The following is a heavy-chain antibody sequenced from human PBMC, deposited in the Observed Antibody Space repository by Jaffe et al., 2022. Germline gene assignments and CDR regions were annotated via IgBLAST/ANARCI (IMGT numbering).Heavy chain of an antibody. V-gene: IGHV1-69*05. CDR1: GGTFSSYA. J-gene: IGHJ6*03. D-gene: IGHD1-20*01. Sequence: QVQLVQSGAEVKKPGSSVKVSCKASGGTFSSYAISWVRQAPGQGLEWMGGIIPIFGTANYAQKFQGRVTITTDESTSTAYMELSSLRSEDTAVYYCARDWGGNWNDEVYYYYMDVWGKGTTVTVSS. CDR3: ARDWGGNWNDEVYYYYMDV. CDR2: IIPIFGTA.